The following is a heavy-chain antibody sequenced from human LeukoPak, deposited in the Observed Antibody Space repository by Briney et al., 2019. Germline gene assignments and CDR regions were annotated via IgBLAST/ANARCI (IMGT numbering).Heavy chain of an antibody. Sequence: SETLSLTCAVYGGSFSGYYWSWIRQPPGKGLEWIGEINHSGSTNYNPSLKSRVTISVDTSKNQFSLKLSSVTAADTAVYYCARLSGVVPAATNFDYWGQGTLVTVSS. CDR3: ARLSGVVPAATNFDY. D-gene: IGHD2-2*01. V-gene: IGHV4-34*01. CDR2: INHSGST. J-gene: IGHJ4*02. CDR1: GGSFSGYY.